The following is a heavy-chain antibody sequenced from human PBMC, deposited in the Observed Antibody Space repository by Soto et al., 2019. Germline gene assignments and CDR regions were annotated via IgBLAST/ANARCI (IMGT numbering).Heavy chain of an antibody. J-gene: IGHJ6*02. CDR3: ARDSRYYYGSGSYYHAFYYGMDV. D-gene: IGHD3-10*01. CDR2: IYSGGST. CDR1: GFTVSSNY. Sequence: EVQLVESGGGLVQPGGSLRLSCAASGFTVSSNYMSWVRQAPGKGLEWVSVIYSGGSTYYADSVKGRFTISRDNSKNTLYLQMNSLRAEDTAVYYCARDSRYYYGSGSYYHAFYYGMDVWGQGTTVTVCS. V-gene: IGHV3-66*01.